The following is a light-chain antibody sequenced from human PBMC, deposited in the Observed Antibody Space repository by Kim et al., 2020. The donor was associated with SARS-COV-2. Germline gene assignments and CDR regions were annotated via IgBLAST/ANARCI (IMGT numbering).Light chain of an antibody. CDR1: ESISSW. J-gene: IGKJ4*01. CDR3: QQYDDYPLT. V-gene: IGKV1-5*03. Sequence: SASGGDRVTITCRASESISSWLAWYQQKSGKAPKLLIYKTSDLERGVPSRFSGSGSGTDFTLTISSLQPDDFGTYYCQQYDDYPLTFGGGTKVEIK. CDR2: KTS.